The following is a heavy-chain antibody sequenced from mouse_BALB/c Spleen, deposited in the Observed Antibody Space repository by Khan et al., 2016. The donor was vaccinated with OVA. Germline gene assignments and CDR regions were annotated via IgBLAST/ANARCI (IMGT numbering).Heavy chain of an antibody. Sequence: QVQLKQSGPGLVAPSQSLSITCTVSGFSLTNYGVNWVRQPPGEGLEWLGVIWGDGSTNYHSALKSRLSISKANSKSQVFLKLNSLQTDDTATYYCARFEYYGNFYAMDYWGQGTSVTVSS. V-gene: IGHV2-3*01. CDR1: GFSLTNYG. D-gene: IGHD2-1*01. CDR3: ARFEYYGNFYAMDY. CDR2: IWGDGST. J-gene: IGHJ4*01.